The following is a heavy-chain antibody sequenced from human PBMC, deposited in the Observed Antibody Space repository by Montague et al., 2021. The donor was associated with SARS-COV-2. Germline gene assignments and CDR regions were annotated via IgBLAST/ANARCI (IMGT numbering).Heavy chain of an antibody. V-gene: IGHV4-59*02. J-gene: IGHJ3*02. CDR2: IYSIGST. D-gene: IGHD1-1*01. Sequence: SETLSLTCTVSGGSVSSSYWSWIRQPPGKGLEWIGYIYSIGSTNYNPSLKSRVTISGDTSKNQFSLKVSSVTAADTAVYYCARETMTGDAFDIWGQGTMVTVSS. CDR1: GGSVSSSY. CDR3: ARETMTGDAFDI.